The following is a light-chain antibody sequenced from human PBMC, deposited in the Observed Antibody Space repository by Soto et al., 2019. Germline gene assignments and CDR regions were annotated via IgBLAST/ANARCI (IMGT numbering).Light chain of an antibody. V-gene: IGKV1-5*01. CDR3: QQYETNLYT. CDR2: DAS. Sequence: IQMTQSPSPLSASVGDRVTITCRASASIGRRFAWFQQKRGKAPKLLINDASTLQSGVPSSFSGSGFGTDFSLTISRLEPDDFATYHCQQYETNLYTFGQGTKLEI. CDR1: ASIGRR. J-gene: IGKJ2*01.